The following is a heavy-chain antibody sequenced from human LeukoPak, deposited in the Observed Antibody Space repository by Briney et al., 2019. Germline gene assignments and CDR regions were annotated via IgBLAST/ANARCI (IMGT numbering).Heavy chain of an antibody. CDR3: ARDRADGYNYGDYFDN. Sequence: GGSLRLSCATSAFIFNNAWMTWVRQAPGKGLEWVSVIYGSSRTYYADSVKGRFTISRDKSKNTVYLQMDSLRAEDTAVYYCARDRADGYNYGDYFDNWGQGTLVTVSS. CDR2: IYGSSRT. V-gene: IGHV3-66*01. D-gene: IGHD5-18*01. CDR1: AFIFNNAW. J-gene: IGHJ4*02.